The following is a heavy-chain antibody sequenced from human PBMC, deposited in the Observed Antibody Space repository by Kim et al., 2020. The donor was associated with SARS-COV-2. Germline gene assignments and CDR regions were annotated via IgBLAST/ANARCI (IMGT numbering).Heavy chain of an antibody. Sequence: GGSLRLSCAASGFTFSSYEMNWVRQAPGKGLEWVSYTDSSGTTIYYADSVKGRFTLSRDNAKNSLYLQMNSLRAEDTAVYHCAREPPGYGYGMDVWGQGTTVTVSS. V-gene: IGHV3-48*03. CDR2: TDSSGTTI. D-gene: IGHD1-1*01. J-gene: IGHJ6*02. CDR1: GFTFSSYE. CDR3: AREPPGYGYGMDV.